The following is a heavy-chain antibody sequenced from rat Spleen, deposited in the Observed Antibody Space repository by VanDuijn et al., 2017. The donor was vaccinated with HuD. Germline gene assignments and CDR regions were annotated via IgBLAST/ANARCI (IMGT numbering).Heavy chain of an antibody. D-gene: IGHD1-3*01. CDR2: IWIDGNT. CDR1: GFSLTSYN. Sequence: VQLKESGPGLVQPSQTLSLTCTVSGFSLTSYNVHWVRQPTGKGLEWMGVIWIDGNTGYNSPLKSRLGISKDTSKSQVFLKMNSLQTEDTAIYFCTRSPTVAGVMDAWGQGASVTVSS. J-gene: IGHJ4*01. CDR3: TRSPTVAGVMDA. V-gene: IGHV2-30*01.